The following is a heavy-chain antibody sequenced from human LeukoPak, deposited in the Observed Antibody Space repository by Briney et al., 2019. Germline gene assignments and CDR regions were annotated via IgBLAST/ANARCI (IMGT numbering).Heavy chain of an antibody. Sequence: QPGGSLRLSCAASGFTFSSYGMHWVRQAPGKGLEWVAFIRYDGSNKYYADSVKGRFTISRDNSKNTLYLQMNSLRAEDTAVYYCATMEWPPDAFDIWGQGTMVTVSS. J-gene: IGHJ3*02. CDR3: ATMEWPPDAFDI. CDR1: GFTFSSYG. V-gene: IGHV3-30*02. CDR2: IRYDGSNK. D-gene: IGHD3-3*01.